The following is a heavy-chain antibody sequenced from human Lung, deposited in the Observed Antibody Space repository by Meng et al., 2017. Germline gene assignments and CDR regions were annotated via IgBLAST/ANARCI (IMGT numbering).Heavy chain of an antibody. CDR2: IVSDGGIT. V-gene: IGHV3-74*01. D-gene: IGHD3-3*01. CDR3: ARDLAWVLFDY. J-gene: IGHJ4*02. Sequence: VQLVESGGGLFQPGGALRLSCGASGFNFGDYIMHWVRQSPGKGLEWISRIVSDGGITTYADSVKGRFTVSRDNAKNTLYLQMNSLGADDTAVYYCARDLAWVLFDYWGQGALVTVSS. CDR1: GFNFGDYI.